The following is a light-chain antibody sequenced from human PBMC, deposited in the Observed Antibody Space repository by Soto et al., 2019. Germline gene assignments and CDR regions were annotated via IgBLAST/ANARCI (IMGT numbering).Light chain of an antibody. Sequence: QSARTQPASVSGSPGQSITISCTGTSSDVGGYNYVSWYQQHPGKAPKLMIYDVNNRPSGVSNRFSGSKSGNTASLTISGLQAEDEADYYCSSYTSSNTLVFGTGTKLTVL. J-gene: IGLJ1*01. CDR2: DVN. CDR1: SSDVGGYNY. CDR3: SSYTSSNTLV. V-gene: IGLV2-14*01.